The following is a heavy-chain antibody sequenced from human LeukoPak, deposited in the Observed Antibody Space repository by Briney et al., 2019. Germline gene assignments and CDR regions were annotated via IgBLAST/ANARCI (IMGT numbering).Heavy chain of an antibody. CDR3: AKGVFEWFGESRRPSLGMDV. CDR1: GFTFSDYY. CDR2: ISSSGSTI. J-gene: IGHJ6*02. D-gene: IGHD3-10*01. Sequence: GGSLRLSCAASGFTFSDYYMSWIRQAPGKGLEWVAYISSSGSTIYYADSVKGRFTISRDNSKNTLYLQMNSLRAEDTAVYYCAKGVFEWFGESRRPSLGMDVWGQGTTVTVSS. V-gene: IGHV3-11*04.